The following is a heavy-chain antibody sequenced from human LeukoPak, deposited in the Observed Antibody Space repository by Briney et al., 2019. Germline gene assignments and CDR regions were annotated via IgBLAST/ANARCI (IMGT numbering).Heavy chain of an antibody. CDR3: AKIYGSGSYNY. D-gene: IGHD3-10*01. CDR2: INHSGST. V-gene: IGHV4-34*01. J-gene: IGHJ4*02. CDR1: GGSFGGYY. Sequence: SETLSLTCAVYGGSFGGYYWSWIRQPPGKGLEWIGEINHSGSTNYNPSLKSRVTISVDTSKNQFSLKLSSVTAADTAVYYCAKIYGSGSYNYWGQGTLVTVSS.